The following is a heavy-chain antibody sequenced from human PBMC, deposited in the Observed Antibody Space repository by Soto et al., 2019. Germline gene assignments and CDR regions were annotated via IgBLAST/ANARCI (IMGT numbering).Heavy chain of an antibody. J-gene: IGHJ4*02. D-gene: IGHD6-6*01. CDR2: IIPIFGTA. Sequence: VSCKASGGTFSSYAISWVRQAPGQGLEWMGGIIPIFGTANYAQKFQGRVTITADDSTSTAYMELSSLRSEDTAVYYCARYEGAARPSDYWGQGTLVTVSS. CDR1: GGTFSSYA. CDR3: ARYEGAARPSDY. V-gene: IGHV1-69*01.